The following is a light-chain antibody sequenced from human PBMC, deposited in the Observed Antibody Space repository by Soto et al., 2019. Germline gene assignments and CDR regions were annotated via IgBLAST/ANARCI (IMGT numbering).Light chain of an antibody. Sequence: EIVLTQSPGTLSLSPGEGATLSCRASQSVSTNFFAWYQQKPGQAPRLLIYGASTRATGIPDRFSGSGSGTDFTLTISRLEPEDFGVYYCQQYGRTSWTFGQGTKVEIK. CDR2: GAS. J-gene: IGKJ1*01. CDR3: QQYGRTSWT. CDR1: QSVSTNF. V-gene: IGKV3-20*01.